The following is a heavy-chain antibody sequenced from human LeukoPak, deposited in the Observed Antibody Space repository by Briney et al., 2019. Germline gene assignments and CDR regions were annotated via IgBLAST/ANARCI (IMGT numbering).Heavy chain of an antibody. CDR2: INAYNGST. J-gene: IGHJ4*02. CDR1: GYTFTSYD. V-gene: IGHV1-18*01. Sequence: ASVKVSCKASGYTFTSYDIHWVRQAPGQGLEWMGWINAYNGSTNYAQKLQGRVTMTTDTSTSTAYMELRRLRSDDTAVYYCARVGAVKGRYGDYARPLSLRLHSPIFDYWGQGTLVTVSS. CDR3: ARVGAVKGRYGDYARPLSLRLHSPIFDY. D-gene: IGHD4-17*01.